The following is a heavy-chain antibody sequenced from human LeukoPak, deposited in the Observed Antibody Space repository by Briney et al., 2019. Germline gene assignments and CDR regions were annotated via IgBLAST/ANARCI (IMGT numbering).Heavy chain of an antibody. CDR3: AKAEWYFDWLSYYFDY. J-gene: IGHJ4*02. D-gene: IGHD3-9*01. Sequence: GGTLRLSCAASGFTFSSYGMSWVRQAPGKGLEWVSAISGSGGSTYYADSVKGRFTISRDNSKNTLYLQMNSLRAEDTAVYYCAKAEWYFDWLSYYFDYWGQGTLVTVSS. V-gene: IGHV3-23*01. CDR1: GFTFSSYG. CDR2: ISGSGGST.